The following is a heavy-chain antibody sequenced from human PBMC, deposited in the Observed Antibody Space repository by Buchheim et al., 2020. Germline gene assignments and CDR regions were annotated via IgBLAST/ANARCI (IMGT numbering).Heavy chain of an antibody. CDR1: GFTFSSYS. D-gene: IGHD3-22*01. J-gene: IGHJ4*02. CDR2: ISSSSSTL. V-gene: IGHV3-48*01. Sequence: EVQLVESGGGLVQPGGSLRLSCAASGFTFSSYSMNWVRQAPGKGLEWVSYISSSSSTLYYADSVKGRFTISRDNAKNSLYLQMNSLRAEDTAVYYCARGTSYYYDSSGYYNYWGQGTL. CDR3: ARGTSYYYDSSGYYNY.